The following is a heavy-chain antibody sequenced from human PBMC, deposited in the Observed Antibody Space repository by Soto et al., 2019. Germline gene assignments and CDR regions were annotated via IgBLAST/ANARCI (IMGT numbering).Heavy chain of an antibody. V-gene: IGHV1-18*01. Sequence: QVKLVQSGAEVKKPGASVKVSCKASGYTFTSYGISWVRQAPGQGLEWMGWISAYNGNTNYAQKLQGRVTMTTDTSTSTAYMELRSLRSDDTAVYYCARDTDYYDSSGYYEFDYWGQGTLVTVSS. CDR2: ISAYNGNT. CDR1: GYTFTSYG. CDR3: ARDTDYYDSSGYYEFDY. J-gene: IGHJ4*02. D-gene: IGHD3-22*01.